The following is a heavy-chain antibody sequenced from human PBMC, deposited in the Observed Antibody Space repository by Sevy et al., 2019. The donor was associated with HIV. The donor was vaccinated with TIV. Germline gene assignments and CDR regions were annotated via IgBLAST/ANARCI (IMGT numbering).Heavy chain of an antibody. CDR2: IKSKTDGETT. V-gene: IGHV3-15*07. Sequence: GGSLRLSCEASGFTFTNAWMDWVRQAPGKGLEWVGRIKSKTDGETTAYAAPVKGRFSISRDDSKNTLYLQMNSLKTEDTAVYYCTTKAPIAAVGTDYWGQGTLVTVSS. J-gene: IGHJ4*02. CDR3: TTKAPIAAVGTDY. CDR1: GFTFTNAW. D-gene: IGHD6-13*01.